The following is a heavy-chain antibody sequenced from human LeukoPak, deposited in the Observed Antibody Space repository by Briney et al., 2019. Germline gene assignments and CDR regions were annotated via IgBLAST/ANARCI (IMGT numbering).Heavy chain of an antibody. CDR3: ARDTFRLLWFGEFAYYYGMDV. CDR1: GGSISSYY. D-gene: IGHD3-10*01. J-gene: IGHJ6*02. CDR2: IYYSGST. Sequence: SETLSLTCTVSGGSISSYYWSWIRQPPGKGLEWIGYIYYSGSTNYNPSLKSRVTISVDTSKNQFSLKLSSVTAADTAVYYCARDTFRLLWFGEFAYYYGMDVWGQGTTITVSS. V-gene: IGHV4-59*12.